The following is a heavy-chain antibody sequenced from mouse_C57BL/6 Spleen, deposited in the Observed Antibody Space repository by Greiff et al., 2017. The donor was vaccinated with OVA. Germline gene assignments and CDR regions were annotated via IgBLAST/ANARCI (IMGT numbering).Heavy chain of an antibody. J-gene: IGHJ2*01. CDR2: IYPRSGNT. Sequence: VQGVESGAELARPGASVKLSCKASGYTFTSYGISWVKQRTGQGLEWIGEIYPRSGNTYYNEKFKGKATLTADKSSSTAYMELRSLTSEDSAVYFCAMITTVVEEDYWGQGTTLTVSS. CDR1: GYTFTSYG. V-gene: IGHV1-81*01. D-gene: IGHD1-1*01. CDR3: AMITTVVEEDY.